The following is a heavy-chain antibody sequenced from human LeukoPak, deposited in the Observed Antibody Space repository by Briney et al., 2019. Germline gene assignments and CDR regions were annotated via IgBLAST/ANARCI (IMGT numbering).Heavy chain of an antibody. Sequence: PSETLSLTCAVYGGSFRGYYWSWIRQPPGKGLEWIGEINHSGSTNYSPSLKSRVTISVDTTKNQFSLKLSSVTAADTAVYYCARYPTYYYDSSGYRSIYYYGMDVWGQGTTVTVSS. CDR2: INHSGST. J-gene: IGHJ6*02. CDR1: GGSFRGYY. V-gene: IGHV4-34*01. CDR3: ARYPTYYYDSSGYRSIYYYGMDV. D-gene: IGHD3-22*01.